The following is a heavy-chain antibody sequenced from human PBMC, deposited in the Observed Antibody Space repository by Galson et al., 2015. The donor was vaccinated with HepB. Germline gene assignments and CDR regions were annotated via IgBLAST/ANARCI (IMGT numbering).Heavy chain of an antibody. CDR3: ARQVATISPWDS. Sequence: QSGAEVKKPGESLKISCQGSGYLFTAFWVGWVRQVPGKGLELMGIIYPHDSDARYSPSFDGQVTISVDKSMNTAYLEWSSLKASDTAMYYCARQVATISPWDSWGQGTLVTVSS. CDR2: IYPHDSDA. V-gene: IGHV5-51*01. CDR1: GYLFTAFW. D-gene: IGHD5-24*01. J-gene: IGHJ4*02.